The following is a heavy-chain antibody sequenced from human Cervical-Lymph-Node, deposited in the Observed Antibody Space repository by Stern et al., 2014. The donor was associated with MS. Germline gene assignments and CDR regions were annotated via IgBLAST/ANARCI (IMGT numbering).Heavy chain of an antibody. D-gene: IGHD6-19*01. J-gene: IGHJ4*02. CDR2: ITSSGSTI. CDR1: GFTFSDYY. CDR3: ARVGSGWYLDY. V-gene: IGHV3-11*01. Sequence: VQLVESEGDLVEPGGSLRLSCAASGFTFSDYYMSWVRQAPGKGLEWLSHITSSGSTIYYTDSVRGRFTISRDNAKKSLYLQMNSLRAEDTAVYYCARVGSGWYLDYWGQGTLVTVSS.